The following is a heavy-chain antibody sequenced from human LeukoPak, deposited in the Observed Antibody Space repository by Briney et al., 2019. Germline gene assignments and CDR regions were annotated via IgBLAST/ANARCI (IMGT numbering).Heavy chain of an antibody. CDR1: GGSISSYY. J-gene: IGHJ4*02. Sequence: SETLSLTCTVSGGSISSYYWTWIRQPAGKGLEWIGRIYTTGSTNYNPSLNSRVTMSVDTSKNQFSLKLSSVTAADTAVYYCARQIAVAGKVGFDYWGQGTLVTVSS. D-gene: IGHD6-19*01. CDR2: IYTTGST. V-gene: IGHV4-4*07. CDR3: ARQIAVAGKVGFDY.